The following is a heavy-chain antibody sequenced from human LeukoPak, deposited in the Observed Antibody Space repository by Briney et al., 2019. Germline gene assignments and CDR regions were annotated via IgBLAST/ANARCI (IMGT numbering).Heavy chain of an antibody. V-gene: IGHV5-51*01. CDR1: GYSFTDYW. D-gene: IGHD4-17*01. CDR2: IYPGDSDT. Sequence: GESLMISFKGSGYSFTDYWIGWVRQMPGKGLEWMGIIYPGDSDTRYSPSFQGQVTISADKSISTAYLQWSSLKASDTAMYYCARHASGDPPRSFDPWGQGTLLTVSS. CDR3: ARHASGDPPRSFDP. J-gene: IGHJ5*02.